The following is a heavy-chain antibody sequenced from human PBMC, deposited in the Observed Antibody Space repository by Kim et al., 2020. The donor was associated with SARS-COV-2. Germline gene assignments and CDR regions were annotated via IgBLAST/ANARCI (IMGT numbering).Heavy chain of an antibody. D-gene: IGHD6-19*01. V-gene: IGHV1-8*01. Sequence: ASVKVSCKASGYSFTSHEINWVRQAPGQGLEWIGWMNPHNGDTGFAQKFQGRVTMTRDPSRGTAYMELSSLRSDYTAVYYCARDSSDWPLVGFDPWGQGTLVTVSS. CDR2: MNPHNGDT. CDR1: GYSFTSHE. CDR3: ARDSSDWPLVGFDP. J-gene: IGHJ5*02.